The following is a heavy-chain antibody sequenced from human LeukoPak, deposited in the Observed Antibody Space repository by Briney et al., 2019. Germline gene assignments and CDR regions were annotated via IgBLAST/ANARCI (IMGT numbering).Heavy chain of an antibody. V-gene: IGHV3-30*04. CDR2: ISYDGNNK. CDR3: VSFYETY. D-gene: IGHD2/OR15-2a*01. J-gene: IGHJ4*02. CDR1: GFTFSRFA. Sequence: PGGSLRLSCAASGFTFSRFAMHWVRQAPGKGLEYVAVISYDGNNKYYADSVKGRFTISKDNAKNTVYMQMNSLRAEDTAVYYCVSFYETYWGRGTLVTVSS.